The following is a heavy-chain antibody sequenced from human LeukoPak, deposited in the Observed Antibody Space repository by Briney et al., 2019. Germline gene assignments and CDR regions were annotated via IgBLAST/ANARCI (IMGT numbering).Heavy chain of an antibody. D-gene: IGHD6-6*01. Sequence: GGSLRLSCAASGFTFTSRSLHWVRQAPGKGLVWVSRIKGDGTITNYADSVKGRFTISRDNAKNTLYLQMNSLGVEDTAVYFCAKMSSSSSSDDYWGQGTLVTVSS. J-gene: IGHJ4*02. CDR2: IKGDGTIT. CDR1: GFTFTSRS. CDR3: AKMSSSSSSDDY. V-gene: IGHV3-74*01.